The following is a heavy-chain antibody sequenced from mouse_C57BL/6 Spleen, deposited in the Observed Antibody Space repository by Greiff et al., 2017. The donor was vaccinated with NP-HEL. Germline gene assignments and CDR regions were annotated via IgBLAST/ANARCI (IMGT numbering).Heavy chain of an antibody. CDR2: ISSGSSTI. CDR1: GFTFSDYG. J-gene: IGHJ4*01. D-gene: IGHD1-1*01. Sequence: EVNVVESGGGLVKPGGSLKLSCAASGFTFSDYGMHWVRQAPEKGLEWVAYISSGSSTIYYADTVKGRFTISRDNAKNTLFLQMTSLRSEDTAMYYCARDYYGSSYVDYAMDYWGQGTSVTVSS. CDR3: ARDYYGSSYVDYAMDY. V-gene: IGHV5-17*01.